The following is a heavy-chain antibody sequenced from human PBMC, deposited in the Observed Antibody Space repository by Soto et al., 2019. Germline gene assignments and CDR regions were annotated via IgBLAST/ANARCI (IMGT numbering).Heavy chain of an antibody. CDR1: GFTFSSYG. CDR2: ISYDGSNK. CDR3: AKVGGSTVTSVDY. D-gene: IGHD4-17*01. Sequence: QVQLVESGGGVVQPGRSLRLSCAASGFTFSSYGMHWVRQAPGKGLEWVAVISYDGSNKYYADSVKGRFTISRDNSKNTLYLQMNSLRAEDTAVYYCAKVGGSTVTSVDYWGQGTLVTVSS. J-gene: IGHJ4*02. V-gene: IGHV3-30*18.